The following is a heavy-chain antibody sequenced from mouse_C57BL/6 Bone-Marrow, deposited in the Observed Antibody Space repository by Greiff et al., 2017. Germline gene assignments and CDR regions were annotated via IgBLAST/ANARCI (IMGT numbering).Heavy chain of an antibody. CDR1: GFTFSSYA. CDR2: ISSGGDYI. V-gene: IGHV5-9-1*02. Sequence: EVQVVESGEGLVKPGGSLKLSCAASGFTFSSYAMSWVRQTPEKRLEWVAYISSGGDYIYYADTVKGRFTISRDNARNTLYLQMSSLKSEDTAMYYCTRDDGNWGFAYWGQGTLVTVSA. J-gene: IGHJ3*01. CDR3: TRDDGNWGFAY. D-gene: IGHD2-3*01.